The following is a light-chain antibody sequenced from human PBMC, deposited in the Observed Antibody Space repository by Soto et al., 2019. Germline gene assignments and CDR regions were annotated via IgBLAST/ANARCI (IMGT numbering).Light chain of an antibody. V-gene: IGKV3-15*01. CDR1: QSISTN. Sequence: EIVMTQSPVTLSVSPGQRAILTCGASQSISTNLAWYQQKPGQAPRLLIYGASTRATDIPARFSGSGSGTEFTLTISSLQPEDFAVYNCLQFDNWPAWTFGHGTRVQV. CDR3: LQFDNWPAWT. CDR2: GAS. J-gene: IGKJ1*01.